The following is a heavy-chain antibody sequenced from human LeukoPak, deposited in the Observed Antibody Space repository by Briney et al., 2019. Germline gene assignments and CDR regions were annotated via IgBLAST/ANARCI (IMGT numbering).Heavy chain of an antibody. D-gene: IGHD6-19*01. Sequence: GGSLRLSCVASRFTTNYTMNWVRQAPGKGLVWVSRINSDGSTTNYADSVKGRFTISRDNAKNTLYLQMNSLRADDTAVYYCARSRWLDAFDYWGQGTLVTVSS. CDR2: INSDGSTT. CDR3: ARSRWLDAFDY. CDR1: RFTTNYT. J-gene: IGHJ4*02. V-gene: IGHV3-74*01.